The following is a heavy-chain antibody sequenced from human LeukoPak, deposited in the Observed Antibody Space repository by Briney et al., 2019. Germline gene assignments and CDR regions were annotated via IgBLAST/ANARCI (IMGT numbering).Heavy chain of an antibody. CDR1: GFTFSSYS. CDR2: ISSSSSYI. J-gene: IGHJ3*02. Sequence: PGGSLTLSCAASGFTFSSYSMNWLRQAPGKGLEWVSSISSSSSYIYYADSVKGRFTISRDNAKNSLYLQMNSLRAEDTAVYYCAREPRYCSGGSCYVDAFDIWGQGTMVTVSS. CDR3: AREPRYCSGGSCYVDAFDI. V-gene: IGHV3-21*01. D-gene: IGHD2-15*01.